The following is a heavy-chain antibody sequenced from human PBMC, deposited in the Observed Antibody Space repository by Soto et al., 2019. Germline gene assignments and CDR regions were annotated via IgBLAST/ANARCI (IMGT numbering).Heavy chain of an antibody. CDR1: GGAISGSSYS. CDR3: GGGRGYYECWSGNPNWFDP. J-gene: IGHJ5*01. V-gene: IGHV4-39*02. CDR2: LYYSVST. Sequence: TEPLSLTGTVSGGAISGSSYSWGSIRQPPGKGLEWIGSLYYSVSTYYNPSLKSRVNISVDTSKNHFSLKLSSVTAADTAVYYGGGGRGYYECWSGNPNWFDPWGQGTRVTVSS. D-gene: IGHD3-3*01.